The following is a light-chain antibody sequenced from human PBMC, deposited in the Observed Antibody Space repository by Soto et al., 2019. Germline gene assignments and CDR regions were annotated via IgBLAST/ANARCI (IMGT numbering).Light chain of an antibody. CDR2: EVS. J-gene: IGLJ2*01. CDR1: SSDVGGHIY. V-gene: IGLV2-14*01. CDR3: SSYTSSSTVV. Sequence: QSALTQPASVSGSPGQSITISCTGTSSDVGGHIYVSWYQHHPGKAPKLMIYEVSNRPSGVSNRFSASKSGNTASLTISGLQAEDEADYFCSSYTSSSTVVFGGGTKLTVL.